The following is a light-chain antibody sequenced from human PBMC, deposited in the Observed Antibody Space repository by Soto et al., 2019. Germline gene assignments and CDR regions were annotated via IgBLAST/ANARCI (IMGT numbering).Light chain of an antibody. CDR2: GAS. Sequence: EIVMTQSPATLSVPTGERAALSCRATQSVSSNFAWYQQKPGQAPRLLIYGASTRATGIPARFSGSGSGTDFTLTISSLQSEDFAVHYCQQYNNWPYTFGQGTKLEIK. J-gene: IGKJ2*01. CDR3: QQYNNWPYT. V-gene: IGKV3-15*01. CDR1: QSVSSN.